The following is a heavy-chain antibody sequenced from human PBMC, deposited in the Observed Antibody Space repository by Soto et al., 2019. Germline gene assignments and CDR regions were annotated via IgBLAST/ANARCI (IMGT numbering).Heavy chain of an antibody. Sequence: SVKVSCKAPGFTVSDSAVQWVRQARGQPLEWIGYIVVGNGNTNFAQRFQERVTFSSDKSRGTAYMELRSLRSEDTAVYFCAKRRGAGGHFDYWGQGALVTVSS. CDR3: AKRRGAGGHFDY. CDR1: GFTVSDSA. J-gene: IGHJ4*02. V-gene: IGHV1-58*01. D-gene: IGHD2-15*01. CDR2: IVVGNGNT.